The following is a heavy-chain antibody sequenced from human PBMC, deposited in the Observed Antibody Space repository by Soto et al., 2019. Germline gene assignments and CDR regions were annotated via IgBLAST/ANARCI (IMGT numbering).Heavy chain of an antibody. Sequence: SETLSLTCAVSGGSISSGGYSWSWIRQPPGKGLEWIGYIYHSGSTYYNPSLKSRVTISVDRSKNQFSLKLSSVTAADTAVYYCARAHYYDSSGYPAPFDYRGQGTLVTVSS. CDR3: ARAHYYDSSGYPAPFDY. D-gene: IGHD3-22*01. V-gene: IGHV4-30-2*01. CDR2: IYHSGST. J-gene: IGHJ4*02. CDR1: GGSISSGGYS.